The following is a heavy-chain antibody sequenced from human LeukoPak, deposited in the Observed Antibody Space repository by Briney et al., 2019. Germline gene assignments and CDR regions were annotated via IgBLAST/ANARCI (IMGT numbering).Heavy chain of an antibody. CDR2: VIPIFGTA. Sequence: LVKVSCKASGGTFSSYAISWVRQAPGQGLEWMGGVIPIFGTANYAQKFQGRVTITADESTSTAYMELSSLRSEDTAVYYCARTYYYDSSGYQNWFDPWGQGTLVTVSS. CDR3: ARTYYYDSSGYQNWFDP. J-gene: IGHJ5*02. CDR1: GGTFSSYA. V-gene: IGHV1-69*13. D-gene: IGHD3-22*01.